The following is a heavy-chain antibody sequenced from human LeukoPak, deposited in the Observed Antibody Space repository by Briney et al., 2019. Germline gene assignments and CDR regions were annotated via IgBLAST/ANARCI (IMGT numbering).Heavy chain of an antibody. D-gene: IGHD5-18*01. CDR3: ARSGYSYGQKFDY. V-gene: IGHV1-46*01. CDR1: GYTFTSYD. J-gene: IGHJ4*02. CDR2: INPSGGST. Sequence: ASVKVSCKASGYTFTSYDINWVRQAPGQGLEWMGIINPSGGSTSYAQKFQGRVTMTRDTSTSTVYMELSSLRSEDTAVYYCARSGYSYGQKFDYWGQGTLVTVSS.